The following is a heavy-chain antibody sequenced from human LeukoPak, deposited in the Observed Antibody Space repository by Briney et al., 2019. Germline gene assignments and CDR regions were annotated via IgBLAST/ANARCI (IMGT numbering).Heavy chain of an antibody. D-gene: IGHD5-18*01. Sequence: ASVKVSCKASGYTFTDYYMHWVRQAPGQGLEWMGWINPNSGGTNYAQKFQGRVTMTRDTSISTAYMELSRLRSDDTAVYYCARDEVGDSDYYFDYWGQGTLVTVSS. CDR2: INPNSGGT. J-gene: IGHJ4*02. CDR1: GYTFTDYY. CDR3: ARDEVGDSDYYFDY. V-gene: IGHV1-2*02.